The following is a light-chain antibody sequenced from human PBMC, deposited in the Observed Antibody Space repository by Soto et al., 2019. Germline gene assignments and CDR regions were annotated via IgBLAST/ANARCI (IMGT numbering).Light chain of an antibody. V-gene: IGLV2-14*03. CDR3: SSYTASAPFYV. J-gene: IGLJ1*01. CDR1: RTDVDGHDY. Sequence: QSVLTQPASVSVSPGQSITISCTGARTDVDGHDYVSWYQQHPGQAPKLMIFDVHNRPSGVSSRFSGSKSGDTASLTISGLQDEDDGDYYCSSYTASAPFYVFGTGTKLTVL. CDR2: DVH.